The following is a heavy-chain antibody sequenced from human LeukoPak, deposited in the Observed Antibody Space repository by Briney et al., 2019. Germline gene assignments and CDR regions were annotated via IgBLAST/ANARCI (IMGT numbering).Heavy chain of an antibody. V-gene: IGHV3-9*01. CDR1: GFTFDDYA. D-gene: IGHD6-13*01. Sequence: SGGSLRLSCAASGFTFDDYAIHWVRHAPGKGLEWVSGISWNNKTIGYADSVKGRFTLSRDNAKNSLYLQMNSLRTEDTALYYCAKATRVPYSSSWYLGFDYWGQGTLVTVSS. CDR3: AKATRVPYSSSWYLGFDY. CDR2: ISWNNKTI. J-gene: IGHJ4*02.